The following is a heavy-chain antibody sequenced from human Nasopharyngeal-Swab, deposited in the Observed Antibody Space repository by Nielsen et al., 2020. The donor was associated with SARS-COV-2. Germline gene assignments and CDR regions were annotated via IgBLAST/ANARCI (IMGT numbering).Heavy chain of an antibody. J-gene: IGHJ4*02. D-gene: IGHD5-18*01. CDR2: IYYSRNT. CDR1: GGSINNRSYY. Sequence: SETLSLTCTVSGGSINNRSYYWGWIRQPPGKGLEWIGTIYYSRNTYYNPSLKSRVTISVDTSKKQFYLKLSSVTAADTAVYYCARDTGIRWGQGTLVTVSS. V-gene: IGHV4-39*07. CDR3: ARDTGIR.